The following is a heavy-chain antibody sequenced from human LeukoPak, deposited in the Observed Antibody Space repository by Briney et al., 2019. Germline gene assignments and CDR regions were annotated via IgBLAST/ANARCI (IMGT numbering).Heavy chain of an antibody. CDR1: GFTVTNSA. CDR2: IVVGSGNT. D-gene: IGHD3-22*01. Sequence: SETVSCKASGFTVTNSAIQWVRQARGQRLEWIGWIVVGSGNTHYAQKFQERVTITSDMSTSTAYMELSSLRSDDTAVYYCAASNPYYSESGGYYTFDFWGKGTLVTVSS. V-gene: IGHV1-58*02. J-gene: IGHJ4*02. CDR3: AASNPYYSESGGYYTFDF.